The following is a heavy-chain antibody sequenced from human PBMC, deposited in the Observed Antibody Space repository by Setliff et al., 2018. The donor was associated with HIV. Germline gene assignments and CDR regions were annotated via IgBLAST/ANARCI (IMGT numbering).Heavy chain of an antibody. Sequence: SETLSLTCTVSGGSISSGAFYWSWIRQHPGKGLERIGDIYYIGSTYYNPSLKSRVTISVDTSKNQFSLKLSSVTAADTAVYFCARNRGPPSAFDIWGQGTMVT. CDR3: ARNRGPPSAFDI. D-gene: IGHD3-10*01. J-gene: IGHJ3*02. CDR1: GGSISSGAFY. V-gene: IGHV4-31*03. CDR2: IYYIGST.